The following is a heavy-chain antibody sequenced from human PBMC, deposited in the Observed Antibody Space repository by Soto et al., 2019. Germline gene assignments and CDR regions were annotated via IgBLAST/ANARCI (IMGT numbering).Heavy chain of an antibody. J-gene: IGHJ4*02. D-gene: IGHD4-17*01. V-gene: IGHV1-3*01. CDR1: GYTFTSYA. Sequence: QVQLVQSGAEVKKPGASVKVSCKASGYTFTSYAMHWVRQAPGQRLEWMGWINAGNGNTKYSQKFQGRVTITGDTSASTAYMELSSLRSEDTAVYYCAAAPTVTTGGYFDYWGQGTLVTVSS. CDR3: AAAPTVTTGGYFDY. CDR2: INAGNGNT.